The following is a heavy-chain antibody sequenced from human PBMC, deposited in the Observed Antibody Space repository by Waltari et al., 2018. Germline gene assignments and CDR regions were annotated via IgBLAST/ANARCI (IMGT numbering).Heavy chain of an antibody. CDR3: ARERQDRTDCSGGSCKRDY. CDR2: ISQSGNT. D-gene: IGHD2-15*01. Sequence: QVQLQQWGAGLLKPSETLSLTCAVNGGSLSGYYWSWIRQPPGKGLEWIGEISQSGNTNHNPSLKRRVSTAVDKSKNQFSLNLGSVSAADTAVYYCARERQDRTDCSGGSCKRDYWGQGTLVTVSS. CDR1: GGSLSGYY. J-gene: IGHJ4*02. V-gene: IGHV4-34*01.